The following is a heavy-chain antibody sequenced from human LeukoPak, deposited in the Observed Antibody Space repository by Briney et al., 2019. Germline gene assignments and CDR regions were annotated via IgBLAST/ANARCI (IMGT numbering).Heavy chain of an antibody. V-gene: IGHV3-74*01. Sequence: GGSLRLSCAASGFTFTNYWMHWVRQAPGKGLVWVSRIDIDGTGTSYADSVKGRFTISRDNAKNTVSLQMNSLKAEDTAVYYCARADNWNYPKFDYWGQGTLVTVSS. J-gene: IGHJ4*02. D-gene: IGHD1-7*01. CDR1: GFTFTNYW. CDR2: IDIDGTGT. CDR3: ARADNWNYPKFDY.